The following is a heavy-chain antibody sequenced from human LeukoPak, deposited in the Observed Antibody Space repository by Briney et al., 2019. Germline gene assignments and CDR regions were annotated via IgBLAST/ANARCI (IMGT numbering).Heavy chain of an antibody. CDR2: ISYDGSNK. D-gene: IGHD1-26*01. CDR3: ASQWELSYFDY. Sequence: GGSLRLSCAASGFTFSSYAMHWVRQAPGKGLEWVAVISYDGSNKYYADSVKGRFTISRDNSKNTLYLQMNSLRAEDTAAYYCASQWELSYFDYWGQGTLVTVSS. CDR1: GFTFSSYA. V-gene: IGHV3-30-3*01. J-gene: IGHJ4*02.